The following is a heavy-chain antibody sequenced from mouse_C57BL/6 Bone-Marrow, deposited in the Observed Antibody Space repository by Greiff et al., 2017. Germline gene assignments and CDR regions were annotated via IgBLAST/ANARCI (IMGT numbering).Heavy chain of an antibody. V-gene: IGHV1-64*01. J-gene: IGHJ3*01. CDR2: IHPNSGST. CDR3: ARRDHYPSWFAY. D-gene: IGHD5-5*01. CDR1: GYTFTSYW. Sequence: QVQLQQPGAELVKPGASVKLSCTASGYTFTSYWMHWVKQRPGQGLEWIGMIHPNSGSTNYNEKFKSKATLTVDKSSSTAYMQLSSLTSEDSAVYYCARRDHYPSWFAYWGQGTLVTVSA.